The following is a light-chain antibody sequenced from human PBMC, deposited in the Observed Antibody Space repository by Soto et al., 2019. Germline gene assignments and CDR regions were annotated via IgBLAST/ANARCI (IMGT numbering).Light chain of an antibody. CDR3: QQYNNWPFT. J-gene: IGKJ3*01. CDR2: GAS. CDR1: QSVSSN. Sequence: EIVMTQSPATVSVSPGERATLSCRASQSVSSNLAWYQQKPGQAPRLLIYGASTRATGIPAMFSGSGSGTEFTLTISSLQSEDCAVYYCQQYNNWPFTFGPGTKVDIK. V-gene: IGKV3-15*01.